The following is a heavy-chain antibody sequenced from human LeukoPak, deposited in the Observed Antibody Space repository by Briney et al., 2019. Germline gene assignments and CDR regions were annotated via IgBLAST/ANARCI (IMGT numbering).Heavy chain of an antibody. V-gene: IGHV4-59*01. CDR2: IYYSGST. D-gene: IGHD3-22*01. J-gene: IGHJ6*03. CDR3: ARGAYYYDSSGYYWEGYYYYMDV. Sequence: PSETLSLTCTVSGGSISSYYWSWIRQPPGKGLEWIGYIYYSGSTNYNPSLKSRVTISVDTSKNQFSLKLSSVTAADTAVYYCARGAYYYDSSGYYWEGYYYYMDVWGKGTTVTISS. CDR1: GGSISSYY.